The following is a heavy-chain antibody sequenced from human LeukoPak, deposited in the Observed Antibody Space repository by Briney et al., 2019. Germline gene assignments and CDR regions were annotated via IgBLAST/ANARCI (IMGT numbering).Heavy chain of an antibody. V-gene: IGHV3-21*04. J-gene: IGHJ4*02. CDR2: ISSSSSYI. CDR1: GFTFSSYS. Sequence: GGSLRLSCAASGFTFSSYSMNWVRQAPGKGLEWVSSISSSSSYIYYADSVKGRFTISRDNAKNSLYLQMNSLRAEDTAVYYCAKLSPGITMIVVVITHWGQGTLVTVSS. D-gene: IGHD3-22*01. CDR3: AKLSPGITMIVVVITH.